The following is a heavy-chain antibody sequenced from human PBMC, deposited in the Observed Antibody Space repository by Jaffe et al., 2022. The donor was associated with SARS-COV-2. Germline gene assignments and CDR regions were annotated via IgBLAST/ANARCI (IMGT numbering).Heavy chain of an antibody. CDR2: ISSSSSTI. J-gene: IGHJ6*02. V-gene: IGHV3-48*02. CDR3: ARGDIPAYCGGDCYSAFGYYYYGMDV. Sequence: EVQLVESGGGLVQPGGSLRLSCAASGFTFSSYSMNWVRQAPGKGLEWVSYISSSSSTIYYADSVKGRFTISRDNAKNSLYLQMNSLRDEDTAVYYCARGDIPAYCGGDCYSAFGYYYYGMDVWGQGTTVTVSS. CDR1: GFTFSSYS. D-gene: IGHD2-21*02.